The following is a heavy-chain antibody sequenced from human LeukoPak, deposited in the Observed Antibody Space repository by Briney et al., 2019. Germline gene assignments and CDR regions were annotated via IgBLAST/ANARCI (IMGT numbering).Heavy chain of an antibody. CDR3: AKGDASSPRIDNFDY. CDR1: GGSISSYY. V-gene: IGHV4-59*01. D-gene: IGHD6-6*01. Sequence: SETLSLTCTVSGGSISSYYWAWIRQPPGKGLEWIGYIEYSGSTSYNPSLKSRVTISVDTSKNQFSLKLSSVTAADTAVYYCAKGDASSPRIDNFDYWGQGTLVTVSS. CDR2: IEYSGST. J-gene: IGHJ4*02.